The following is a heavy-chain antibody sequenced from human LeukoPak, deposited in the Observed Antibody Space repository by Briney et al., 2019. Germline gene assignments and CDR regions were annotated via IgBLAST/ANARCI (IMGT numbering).Heavy chain of an antibody. J-gene: IGHJ4*02. Sequence: TGGSLRLSCAASGFTFSNTWMNWVRQAPGKGLEWVGRIQSKTDGGTTEYAAPVKGRFTISRDDPKPTLYLQMNSLKTEDTAVYYCATLTVRGVINIWGQGTLVTVSS. CDR1: GFTFSNTW. D-gene: IGHD3-10*01. CDR3: ATLTVRGVINI. CDR2: IQSKTDGGTT. V-gene: IGHV3-15*01.